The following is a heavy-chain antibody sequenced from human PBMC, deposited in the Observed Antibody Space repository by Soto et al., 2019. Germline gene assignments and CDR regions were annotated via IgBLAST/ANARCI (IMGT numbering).Heavy chain of an antibody. D-gene: IGHD2-8*01. V-gene: IGHV3-23*01. Sequence: GGSLRLSCAASGFTFSSYAMSWVRQAPGKGLEWVSAISGSGGSTYYADSVKGRFTISRDNSKNTLYLQMNSLRAEDTAVYYCAKASTVLMVYATDYWGQGTLVTVSS. CDR3: AKASTVLMVYATDY. CDR2: ISGSGGST. J-gene: IGHJ4*02. CDR1: GFTFSSYA.